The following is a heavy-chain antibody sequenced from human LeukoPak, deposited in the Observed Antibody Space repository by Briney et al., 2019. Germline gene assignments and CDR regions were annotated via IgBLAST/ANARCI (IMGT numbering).Heavy chain of an antibody. D-gene: IGHD3-22*01. CDR1: GGPISSYY. CDR2: IYYSGST. CDR3: ARGYYYDRGPNNWFDP. J-gene: IGHJ5*02. Sequence: PSETLSLTCTVSGGPISSYYWSWIRQPPGKGLEWIGYIYYSGSTNYNPSLKSRVTISVDTSKNQFSLKLSSVTAADTAVYYCARGYYYDRGPNNWFDPWGQGTLVTVSS. V-gene: IGHV4-59*08.